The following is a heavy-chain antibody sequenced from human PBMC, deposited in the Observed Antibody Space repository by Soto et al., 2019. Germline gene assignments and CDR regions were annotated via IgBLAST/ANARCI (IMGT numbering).Heavy chain of an antibody. Sequence: SETLSLTCTVSGGSISSGGYYWSWIRQHPGKGLEWIGYIYYSGSTYYNPSLKSRVTISVDTSKNQFSLKLSSVTAADTAVYYCAREVVVVAYFDYWGQGTLVTVSS. CDR3: AREVVVVAYFDY. CDR1: GGSISSGGYY. J-gene: IGHJ4*02. D-gene: IGHD2-15*01. CDR2: IYYSGST. V-gene: IGHV4-31*03.